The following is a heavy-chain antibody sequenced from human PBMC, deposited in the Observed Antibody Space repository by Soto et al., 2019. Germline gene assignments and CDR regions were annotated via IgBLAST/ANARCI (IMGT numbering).Heavy chain of an antibody. CDR1: GFTFSSYV. Sequence: GSLRLSCVASGFTFSSYVIHWVRQAPGKGLEWVALISTDGTEKHYPGSVRGRFTISRDNSKNTLYLQMDSLRAEDTAVYYWARDITMVRGVIARYYYGMDVWGQGTTVTVSS. D-gene: IGHD3-10*01. CDR3: ARDITMVRGVIARYYYGMDV. V-gene: IGHV3-30*14. CDR2: ISTDGTEK. J-gene: IGHJ6*02.